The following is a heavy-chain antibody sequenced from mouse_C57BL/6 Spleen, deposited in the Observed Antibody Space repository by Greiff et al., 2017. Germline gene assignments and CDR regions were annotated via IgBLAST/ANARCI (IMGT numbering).Heavy chain of an antibody. CDR3: ARRSYGNYFDY. Sequence: VKLQQSGAELVRPGTSVKVSCKASGYAFTNYLIEWVKQRPGQGLEWIGVINPGSGGTNYNEKFKGKATLTADKSSSTAYMQLSSLTSEDSAVYFCARRSYGNYFDYWGQGTTLTVSS. CDR1: GYAFTNYL. V-gene: IGHV1-54*01. J-gene: IGHJ2*01. CDR2: INPGSGGT. D-gene: IGHD2-1*01.